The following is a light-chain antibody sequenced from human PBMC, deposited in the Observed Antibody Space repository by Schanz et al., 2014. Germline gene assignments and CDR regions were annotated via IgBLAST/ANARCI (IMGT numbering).Light chain of an antibody. J-gene: IGKJ1*01. CDR3: QQSHDGVWT. CDR2: AAS. V-gene: IGKV1-39*01. Sequence: DIQMTQSPSSLSASVGDRVTITCRASQSINSYLNWYQQRPGEAPNLLIYAASSLKTGVPSRFSGSGSGTDFTLTISSLEPEDFATYFCQQSHDGVWTFGQGTTVEIK. CDR1: QSINSY.